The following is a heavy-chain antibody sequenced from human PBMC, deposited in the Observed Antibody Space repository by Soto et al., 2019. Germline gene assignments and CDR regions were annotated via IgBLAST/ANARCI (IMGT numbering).Heavy chain of an antibody. CDR1: GDSVTSNSPC. Sequence: SQTLSLTCAITGDSVTSNSPCWSWVRQSPSRGLEWRGRTYYRSKWYYEYAVSVRGRITINPDTSKNQYSLQLNSVTPEDTAVYFCARGEQYSGRIFDYWGQGTLVTVSS. D-gene: IGHD1-26*01. CDR3: ARGEQYSGRIFDY. V-gene: IGHV6-1*01. J-gene: IGHJ4*01. CDR2: TYYRSKWYY.